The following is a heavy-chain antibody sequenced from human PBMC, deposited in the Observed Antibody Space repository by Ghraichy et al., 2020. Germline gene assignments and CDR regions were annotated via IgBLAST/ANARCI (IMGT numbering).Heavy chain of an antibody. Sequence: SGPTLVKPTETLTLTCTVSGFSLSNARMGVSWIRQPPGKALEWLAHIFSNDEKSYSTSLKSRLTISKDTSKSQVVLTMTNMDPVDTATYYCARITADIVVVALATRTRVSGRFDPWGQGTLVTVSS. CDR2: IFSNDEK. CDR1: GFSLSNARMG. CDR3: ARITADIVVVALATRTRVSGRFDP. J-gene: IGHJ5*02. D-gene: IGHD2-15*01. V-gene: IGHV2-26*01.